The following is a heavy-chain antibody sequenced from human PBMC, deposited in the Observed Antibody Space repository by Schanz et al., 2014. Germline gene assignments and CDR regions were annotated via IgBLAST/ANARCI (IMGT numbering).Heavy chain of an antibody. CDR1: GFTFSSYA. CDR2: ISNDGSIK. Sequence: QVQLLQFGGGVVQPGRSLRLSCAASGFTFSSYAMHWVRQAPGKGLEWVALISNDGSIKYYADSVEGRFTISRDNAKNSLFLQMNSLRVEDTAVYYCARAHGNSWYGKGLDYWGQGTQVTVSS. D-gene: IGHD6-13*01. J-gene: IGHJ4*02. V-gene: IGHV3-30-3*01. CDR3: ARAHGNSWYGKGLDY.